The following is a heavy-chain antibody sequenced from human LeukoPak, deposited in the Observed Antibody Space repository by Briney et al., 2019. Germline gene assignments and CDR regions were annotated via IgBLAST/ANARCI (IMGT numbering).Heavy chain of an antibody. Sequence: SETLSLTCAVYGGSFSGYYWSWIRQPPGKGLEWIGEINHSGSTNYNPSLKSRVTISVDTSKNQFSLKLSSVTAADTAVYYCARAIYYYMDVWGKGTTVTISS. J-gene: IGHJ6*03. V-gene: IGHV4-34*01. CDR2: INHSGST. CDR1: GGSFSGYY. CDR3: ARAIYYYMDV.